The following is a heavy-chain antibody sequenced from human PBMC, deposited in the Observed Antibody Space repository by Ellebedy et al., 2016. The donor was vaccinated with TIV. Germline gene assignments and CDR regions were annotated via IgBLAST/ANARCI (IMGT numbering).Heavy chain of an antibody. V-gene: IGHV1-18*01. CDR1: GYTFNSYG. J-gene: IGHJ4*02. Sequence: ASVKVSCKASGYTFNSYGISWVRQAPGQGLEWVGWISAYNRNTNYAQKLQGRVTMTRDTSTSTVYMELSSLRSEDTAVYYCATTLGDYDYVWGDYWGQGTLVTVSS. D-gene: IGHD3-16*01. CDR2: ISAYNRNT. CDR3: ATTLGDYDYVWGDY.